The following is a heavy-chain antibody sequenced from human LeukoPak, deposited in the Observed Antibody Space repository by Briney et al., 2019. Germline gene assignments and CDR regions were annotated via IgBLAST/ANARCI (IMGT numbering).Heavy chain of an antibody. V-gene: IGHV3-23*03. Sequence: GGSLRLSCSASTFAFSSYAMNWVRQAPGKGLEWVSVIYSGGSTYYADSVKGRFTISRDNSKNTLYLEMNSLRAEDTALYYCAKDEYSGYGSFDYWGQGILVTVSS. J-gene: IGHJ4*02. CDR1: TFAFSSYA. CDR2: IYSGGST. D-gene: IGHD5-12*01. CDR3: AKDEYSGYGSFDY.